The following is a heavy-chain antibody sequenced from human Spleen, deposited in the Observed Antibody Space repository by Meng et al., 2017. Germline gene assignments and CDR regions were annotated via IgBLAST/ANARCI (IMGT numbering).Heavy chain of an antibody. D-gene: IGHD2-8*01. CDR1: GYSFNDYA. Sequence: HVQLGQSGSEFKKPGASVKVSCKASGYSFNDYALTWVRQAPGQGLEWMGWINTNTENPTYAQGFTGRFVFSLDTSVSTAYLQISSLKAEDTAVYYCARGVRYCSNGVCYTHLIGLYWGQGTLVTVSS. CDR3: ARGVRYCSNGVCYTHLIGLY. V-gene: IGHV7-4-1*02. J-gene: IGHJ4*02. CDR2: INTNTENP.